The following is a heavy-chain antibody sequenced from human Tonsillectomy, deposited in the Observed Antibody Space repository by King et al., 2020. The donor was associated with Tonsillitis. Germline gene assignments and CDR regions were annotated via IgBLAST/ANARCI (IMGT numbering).Heavy chain of an antibody. CDR1: GFSLSTSAMR. CDR3: ARISVSGYSFDY. Sequence: TLKESGPVLVKPTQTLTLTCTFSGFSLSTSAMRVSWIRQPPGKALEWLARIDWDDDKFYSTSLQTRLTISTDTSKNQVVLTMTNMDPVDTATYYCARISVSGYSFDYWGQGTLVTVSS. J-gene: IGHJ4*02. D-gene: IGHD5-18*01. CDR2: IDWDDDK. V-gene: IGHV2-70*04.